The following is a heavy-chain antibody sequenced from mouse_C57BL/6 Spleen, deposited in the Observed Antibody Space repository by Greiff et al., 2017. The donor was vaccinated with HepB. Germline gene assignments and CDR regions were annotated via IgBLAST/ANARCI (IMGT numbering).Heavy chain of an antibody. J-gene: IGHJ4*01. D-gene: IGHD2-1*01. CDR1: GYAFSSSW. Sequence: VKLMESGPELVKPGASVKISCKASGYAFSSSWMNWVKQRPGKGLEWIGRIYPGDGDTNYNGKFKGKATLTADKSSSTAYMQLSSLTSEASAVYFCARERAFYSQRGAMDYWGQGTSVTFSS. CDR3: ARERAFYSQRGAMDY. CDR2: IYPGDGDT. V-gene: IGHV1-82*01.